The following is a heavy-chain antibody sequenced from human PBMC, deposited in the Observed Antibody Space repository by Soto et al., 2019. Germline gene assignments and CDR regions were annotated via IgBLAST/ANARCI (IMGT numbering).Heavy chain of an antibody. CDR3: ARDDHYYDKAFDP. D-gene: IGHD3-22*01. J-gene: IGHJ5*02. CDR2: IYSGGST. V-gene: IGHV3-66*01. CDR1: GFTVSSNY. Sequence: EVQLVESGGGLVQPGGSLRLSCAASGFTVSSNYMSWVRQAPGKGLEWVSVIYSGGSTYYADSVKGRFTISRDNSKNTLYLQMNSLRAEDTAVYYCARDDHYYDKAFDPWGQGTLVTVSS.